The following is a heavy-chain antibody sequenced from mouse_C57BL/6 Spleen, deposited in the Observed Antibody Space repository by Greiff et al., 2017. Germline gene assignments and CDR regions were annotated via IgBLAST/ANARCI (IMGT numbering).Heavy chain of an antibody. CDR3: ASYYDYDVGFAY. Sequence: QFQLQQPGAELVMPGASVKLSCKASGYTFTSYWMHWVKQRPGQGLEWIGEIDPSDSYTNYNQKFKGKSTLTVDKSSSTAYMQLSSLTSEDSAVYYCASYYDYDVGFAYWGQGTLVTVSA. D-gene: IGHD2-4*01. J-gene: IGHJ3*01. CDR2: IDPSDSYT. V-gene: IGHV1-69*01. CDR1: GYTFTSYW.